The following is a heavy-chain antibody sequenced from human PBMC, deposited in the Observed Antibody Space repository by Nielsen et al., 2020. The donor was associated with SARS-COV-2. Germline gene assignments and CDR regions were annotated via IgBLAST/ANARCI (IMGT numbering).Heavy chain of an antibody. CDR3: ARRITMVRGVIPFDY. Sequence: GGSLRLSCAASGFTFSSYAMHWVRQAPGKGLEYVSAISSNGGSTYYANSVKGRFTISRDNSKNTLYLQMGSLRAEDMAVYYCARRITMVRGVIPFDYWGQGTPVTVSS. V-gene: IGHV3-64*01. CDR1: GFTFSSYA. CDR2: ISSNGGST. D-gene: IGHD3-10*01. J-gene: IGHJ4*02.